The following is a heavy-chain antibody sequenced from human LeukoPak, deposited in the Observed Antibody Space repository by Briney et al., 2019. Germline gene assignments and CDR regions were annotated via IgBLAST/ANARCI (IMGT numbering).Heavy chain of an antibody. CDR3: AKERTQTTSFDY. Sequence: PGGSLRLSCTPSGFTFSTYAMSCVRQAPGKGLEWVSLISGSGGNTYFADSVKGRFTLSTGNSKTTLYVQMNSLRAEDTATYYCAKERTQTTSFDYWGQGTLVTVSS. V-gene: IGHV3-23*01. D-gene: IGHD2/OR15-2a*01. J-gene: IGHJ4*02. CDR1: GFTFSTYA. CDR2: ISGSGGNT.